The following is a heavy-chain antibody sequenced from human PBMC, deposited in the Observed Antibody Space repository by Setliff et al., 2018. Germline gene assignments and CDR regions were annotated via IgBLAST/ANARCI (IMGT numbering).Heavy chain of an antibody. V-gene: IGHV4-61*09. CDR2: ISPSGST. Sequence: SETLSLTCSVSGASITSGGFYWTWIRQPAGKGLEWIGHISPSGSTTYNPSVKSRVTISLDTSKNHFSLKLDSVTAAETALYYCARSPSSGAYWNPRPFYSDYWARGTPVTVSS. J-gene: IGHJ4*02. D-gene: IGHD1-26*01. CDR3: ARSPSSGAYWNPRPFYSDY. CDR1: GASITSGGFY.